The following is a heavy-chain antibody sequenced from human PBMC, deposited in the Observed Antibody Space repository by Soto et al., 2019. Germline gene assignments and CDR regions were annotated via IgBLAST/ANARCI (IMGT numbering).Heavy chain of an antibody. CDR1: GFSLSSSGVG. CDR2: IYWTDDK. CDR3: AHGPEIAVTGPFEH. Sequence: SGPTLVNPTQTLTLTCTFSGFSLSSSGVGVGWISQPPGKALEWLALIYWTDDKRYSPSLKSRLTITKDTSKNQVVLTMTNMDPVDTATYYCAHGPEIAVTGPFEHWGQGTLVTVSS. J-gene: IGHJ4*02. V-gene: IGHV2-5*01. D-gene: IGHD6-19*01.